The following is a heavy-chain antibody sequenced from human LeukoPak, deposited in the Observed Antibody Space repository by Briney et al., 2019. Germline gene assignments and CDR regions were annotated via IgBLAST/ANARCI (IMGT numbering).Heavy chain of an antibody. J-gene: IGHJ4*02. CDR3: ASSGYSYERYFDY. Sequence: GASVKVSCKTSGYSENFYGITWVRQVAGQGLEWMGWISAQHGQTEYAPNSQDRVTMTTDTSTSTAYMELRSLRSDDTAVYYCASSGYSYERYFDYWGQGTLVTVSS. CDR1: GYSENFYG. CDR2: ISAQHGQT. V-gene: IGHV1-18*01. D-gene: IGHD5-18*01.